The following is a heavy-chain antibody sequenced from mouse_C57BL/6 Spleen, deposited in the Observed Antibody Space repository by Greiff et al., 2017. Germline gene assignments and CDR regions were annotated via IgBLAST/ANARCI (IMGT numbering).Heavy chain of an antibody. CDR2: IYPRSGNT. V-gene: IGHV1-81*01. Sequence: QVQLQQSGAELARPGASVKLSCKASGYTFTSYGISWVKQRTGQGLEWIGEIYPRSGNTYYNEKFKGKATLTADKSSSTAYMELRSLTSEDSAVYFCASPIDYDGGLIAYWGQGTLVTVSA. D-gene: IGHD2-4*01. CDR1: GYTFTSYG. J-gene: IGHJ3*01. CDR3: ASPIDYDGGLIAY.